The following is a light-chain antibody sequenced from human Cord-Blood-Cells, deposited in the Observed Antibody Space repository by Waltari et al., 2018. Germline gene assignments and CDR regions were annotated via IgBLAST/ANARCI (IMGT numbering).Light chain of an antibody. CDR1: QSVLYSSNNKNY. J-gene: IGKJ3*01. CDR3: QQYYSTPFT. V-gene: IGKV4-1*01. Sequence: DIVMTQSPDPLAVSLGERANINCNSSQSVLYSSNNKNYLAWYQQKPGQPPKLLIYWASTREAGVPDRFSGSGSGTDFTLTISSLQAEDVAVYYCQQYYSTPFTFGPGTKVDIK. CDR2: WAS.